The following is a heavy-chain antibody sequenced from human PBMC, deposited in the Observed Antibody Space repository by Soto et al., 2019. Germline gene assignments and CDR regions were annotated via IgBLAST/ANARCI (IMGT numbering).Heavy chain of an antibody. V-gene: IGHV2-5*02. J-gene: IGHJ4*02. CDR1: GFSLTTSGVG. Sequence: QITLKESGPTVVKPTETLTLTCTFSGFSLTTSGVGVGWVRQSPGKAPEWLALIYWDDDKRYSTSLKSRLTIPKDTSKNQVVLTMANVDPADTATYYCAHRVLRTVFGLVTTTAIYFDFWGQGTTVVVSS. D-gene: IGHD3-3*01. CDR3: AHRVLRTVFGLVTTTAIYFDF. CDR2: IYWDDDK.